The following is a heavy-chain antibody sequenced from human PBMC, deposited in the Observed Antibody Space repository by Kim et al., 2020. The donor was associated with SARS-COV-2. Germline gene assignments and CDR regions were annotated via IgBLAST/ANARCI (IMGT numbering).Heavy chain of an antibody. CDR3: ARGRTGTTPPTRYYYYYYMDV. V-gene: IGHV4-34*01. CDR2: INHSGST. D-gene: IGHD1-7*01. J-gene: IGHJ6*03. CDR1: GGSFSGYY. Sequence: SETLSLTCAVYGGSFSGYYWSWIRQPPGKGLEWIGEINHSGSTNHNPSLKSRVTISVDTSKNQFSLKLSSVTAADTAVYYCARGRTGTTPPTRYYYYYYMDVWGKGTTVTVSS.